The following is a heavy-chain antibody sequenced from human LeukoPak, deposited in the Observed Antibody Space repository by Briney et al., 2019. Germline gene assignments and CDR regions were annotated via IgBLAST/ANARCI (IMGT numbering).Heavy chain of an antibody. V-gene: IGHV1-2*02. CDR3: ASNRWRWLLSEFVTPLDI. Sequence: ASVKVSCKASGYTFTGYYMHWVRQAPGQGLEWMGWINPNSGGTNYAQKFQGRVTMTRDTSISTAYMELSRLRSDDTAVYYCASNRWRWLLSEFVTPLDIWGQGTMVTVSS. CDR1: GYTFTGYY. CDR2: INPNSGGT. J-gene: IGHJ3*02. D-gene: IGHD3-22*01.